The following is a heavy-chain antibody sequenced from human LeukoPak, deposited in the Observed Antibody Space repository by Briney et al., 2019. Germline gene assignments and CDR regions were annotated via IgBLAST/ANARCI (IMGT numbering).Heavy chain of an antibody. CDR1: GFTVSSSH. Sequence: GTSLRLSCAASGFTVSSSHMSWVRQAPGKGPEWVSVIYSGDTYYTDSVKGRFTISRDSSKSTLDLQMNSLTTGDTALYHCARDAAATAGGQWGLFDLWGQGILVTVSS. CDR3: ARDAAATAGGQWGLFDL. D-gene: IGHD1-1*01. CDR2: IYSGDT. J-gene: IGHJ5*01. V-gene: IGHV3-66*02.